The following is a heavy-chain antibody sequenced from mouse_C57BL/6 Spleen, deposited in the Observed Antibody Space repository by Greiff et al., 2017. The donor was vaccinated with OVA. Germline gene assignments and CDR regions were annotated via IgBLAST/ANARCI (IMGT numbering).Heavy chain of an antibody. V-gene: IGHV1-55*01. J-gene: IGHJ4*01. CDR1: GYTFTSYW. D-gene: IGHD3-2*02. Sequence: VKLQQPGAELVKPGASVKMSCKASGYTFTSYWITWVKQRPGQGLEWIGDIYPGSGSTNYNEKFKSKATLTVDTSSSTAYMQLSSLTSEDSAVYYCARQLRLRGYAMDYWGQGTSVTVSS. CDR2: IYPGSGST. CDR3: ARQLRLRGYAMDY.